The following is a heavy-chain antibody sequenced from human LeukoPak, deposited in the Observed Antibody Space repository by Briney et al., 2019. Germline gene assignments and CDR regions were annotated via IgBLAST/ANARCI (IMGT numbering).Heavy chain of an antibody. J-gene: IGHJ4*02. Sequence: GGFLRLSCAASGFTVSSNYMSWVRQAPGKGLEWVSVIYSGGSTYYADSVKGRFTISRDNSKNTLYLQMNSLRAEDTAVYYCARGGNDSSGYPEYYFDYWGQGTLVTVSS. V-gene: IGHV3-53*01. CDR3: ARGGNDSSGYPEYYFDY. CDR1: GFTVSSNY. CDR2: IYSGGST. D-gene: IGHD3-22*01.